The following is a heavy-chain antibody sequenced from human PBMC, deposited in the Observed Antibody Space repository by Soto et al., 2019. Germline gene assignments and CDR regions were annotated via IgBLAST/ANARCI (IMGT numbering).Heavy chain of an antibody. CDR2: IIPIFGTA. Sequence: QVQLVQSGAEVKKPGSSVKVSCKASGGTFSSYAISWVRQAPGQGLEWMGGIIPIFGTANDAQKFQGRVTITADESTSTAYMELSSLRSEDTAVYYCAGWGAMTTVTTRWFDPWGQGTLVTVSS. J-gene: IGHJ5*02. CDR3: AGWGAMTTVTTRWFDP. D-gene: IGHD4-17*01. CDR1: GGTFSSYA. V-gene: IGHV1-69*12.